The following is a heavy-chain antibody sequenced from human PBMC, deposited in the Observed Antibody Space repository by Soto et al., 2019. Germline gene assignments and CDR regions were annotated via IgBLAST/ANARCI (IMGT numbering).Heavy chain of an antibody. J-gene: IGHJ4*02. CDR3: AKESGRLVY. D-gene: IGHD3-10*01. V-gene: IGHV3-9*01. CDR2: ISWNSGSI. CDR1: GFTFDDYA. Sequence: EVQLVESGGGLVQPGRSLRLSCAASGFTFDDYAMHWVRQAPGKGLEWVSRISWNSGSIGYADSVKGRFTISRDNAKNSLYLQMDSLTAEDTALYYCAKESGRLVYWGQGTLVTVSS.